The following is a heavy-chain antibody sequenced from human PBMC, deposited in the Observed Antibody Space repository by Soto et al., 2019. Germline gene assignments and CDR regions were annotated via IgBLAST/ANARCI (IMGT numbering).Heavy chain of an antibody. J-gene: IGHJ6*02. Sequence: QVQLVESGGGVVQPGRSLRLSCEASGFTFSSSGMHWVRQAPGKGLEWVAVISYDGSNKEFADSVKGRFTISGDKSKNTLKLEMNSLKSEDTAVYYCAKDPSSVYSPGYGMDVWGQGTTVTVSS. CDR3: AKDPSSVYSPGYGMDV. CDR2: ISYDGSNK. V-gene: IGHV3-30*18. D-gene: IGHD2-15*01. CDR1: GFTFSSSG.